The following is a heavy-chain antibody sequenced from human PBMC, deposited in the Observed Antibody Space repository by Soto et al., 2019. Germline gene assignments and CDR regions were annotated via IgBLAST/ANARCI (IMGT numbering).Heavy chain of an antibody. CDR3: ARTENEYSSSFTSAAFDP. Sequence: ASVKVSCKASGYTFTSYYIHWVRQAPGQGLEWMGIINPSGGSTSYAQKFQGRVTMTRDTSTSTVYMELSSLRSEDTAVYYCARTENEYSSSFTSAAFDPWGQGTLVTVSS. V-gene: IGHV1-46*01. CDR2: INPSGGST. J-gene: IGHJ5*02. CDR1: GYTFTSYY. D-gene: IGHD6-6*01.